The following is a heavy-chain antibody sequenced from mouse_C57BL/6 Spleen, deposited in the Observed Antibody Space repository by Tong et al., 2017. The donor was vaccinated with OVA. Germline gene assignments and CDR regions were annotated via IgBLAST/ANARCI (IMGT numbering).Heavy chain of an antibody. CDR2: IYPENSDT. CDR1: DYTFTSYW. Sequence: EVQLQESGTVLARPGASVKMSCKTSDYTFTSYWMHWVNQSPGQGLELIGAIYPENSDTSYNEKFKGKSKLTAVTSDSTAYMELSSLTNEDSAVYYCTRIGLRREVVYWGQGTLVTVSA. CDR3: TRIGLRREVVY. J-gene: IGHJ3*01. D-gene: IGHD2-2*01. V-gene: IGHV1-5*01.